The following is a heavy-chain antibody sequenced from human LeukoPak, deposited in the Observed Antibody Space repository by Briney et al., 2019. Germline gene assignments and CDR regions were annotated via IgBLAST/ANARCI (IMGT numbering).Heavy chain of an antibody. CDR1: GFTFSTYS. CDR3: ARGGGIVVVPAATAPDFDY. D-gene: IGHD2-2*01. J-gene: IGHJ4*02. Sequence: PGGSLRLSCAASGFTFSTYSMNWVRQAPGKGLEWVSYISSSGSTIYYADSVKGRFTTSRDNAKNSLYLQMNSLRADDTAVYYCARGGGIVVVPAATAPDFDYWGQGTLVTVSS. V-gene: IGHV3-48*04. CDR2: ISSSGSTI.